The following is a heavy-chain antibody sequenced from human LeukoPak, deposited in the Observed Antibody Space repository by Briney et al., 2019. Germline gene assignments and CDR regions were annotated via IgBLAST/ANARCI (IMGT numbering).Heavy chain of an antibody. Sequence: GGSLRLSCAASGFTFSSYAMSWVRQAPGKGLVWFSRIASDGSSTTYADSVKGRFSISRDNAKDTLYLQMNSLRVEDTAVYYCARGRPHGNDYWGQGTLVTVSS. D-gene: IGHD4-23*01. J-gene: IGHJ4*02. CDR2: IASDGSST. CDR1: GFTFSSYA. V-gene: IGHV3-74*01. CDR3: ARGRPHGNDY.